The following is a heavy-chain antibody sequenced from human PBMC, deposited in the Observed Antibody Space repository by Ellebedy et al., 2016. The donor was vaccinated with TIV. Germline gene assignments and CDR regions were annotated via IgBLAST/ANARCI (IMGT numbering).Heavy chain of an antibody. CDR1: GGSISSGDYY. D-gene: IGHD3-22*01. Sequence: MPSETLSLTCIVSGGSISSGDYYWSWIRQPPGKGLEWIGYIYYSGSTYYNPSLKSRVSISVDTSKNQFSLKLSSVTAADTAVYYCARFITMVVVVMPSDAFDIWGQGTMVTVSS. J-gene: IGHJ3*02. V-gene: IGHV4-30-4*01. CDR2: IYYSGST. CDR3: ARFITMVVVVMPSDAFDI.